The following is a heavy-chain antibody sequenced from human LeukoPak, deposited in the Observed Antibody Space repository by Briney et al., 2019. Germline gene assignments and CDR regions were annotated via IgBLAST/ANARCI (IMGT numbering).Heavy chain of an antibody. CDR1: GGSVSSGNYY. J-gene: IGHJ3*02. CDR2: VHYSGST. D-gene: IGHD4-17*01. Sequence: SETLSLTCTVPGGSVSSGNYYWSWIRQPPGKGLEWIAYVHYSGSTDNSPSLRSRVTISVDTSKNQVSLKLSSVTAAGTAVYYCARWDYGDYVGFDIWGQGTMVTVSS. V-gene: IGHV4-61*01. CDR3: ARWDYGDYVGFDI.